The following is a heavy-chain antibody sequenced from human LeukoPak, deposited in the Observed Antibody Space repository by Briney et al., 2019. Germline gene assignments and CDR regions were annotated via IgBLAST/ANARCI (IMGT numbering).Heavy chain of an antibody. CDR2: IYYSGST. CDR3: ARGSRYDFWSGYLSHTYYYYMDV. V-gene: IGHV4-59*01. Sequence: PSETLSPTCTVSGGSISSYYWSWIRQPPGKGLEWIGYIYYSGSTNYNPSLKSRVTISVDTSKNQFSLKLSSVTAADTAVYYCARGSRYDFWSGYLSHTYYYYMDVWGKGTTVTVSS. J-gene: IGHJ6*03. CDR1: GGSISSYY. D-gene: IGHD3-3*01.